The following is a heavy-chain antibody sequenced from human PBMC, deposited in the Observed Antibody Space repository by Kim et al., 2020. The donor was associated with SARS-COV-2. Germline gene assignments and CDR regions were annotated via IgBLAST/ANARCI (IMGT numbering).Heavy chain of an antibody. J-gene: IGHJ4*02. CDR1: GFTFSSYG. CDR2: ISYDGSNK. D-gene: IGHD4-17*01. Sequence: GGSLRLSCAASGFTFSSYGMHWVRQAPGKGLEWVAVISYDGSNKYYADSVKGRFTISRDNSKNTLYLQMNSLRAEDTAVYYCAGHRDYGGNANFDYWGQGTLVTVSS. CDR3: AGHRDYGGNANFDY. V-gene: IGHV3-30*03.